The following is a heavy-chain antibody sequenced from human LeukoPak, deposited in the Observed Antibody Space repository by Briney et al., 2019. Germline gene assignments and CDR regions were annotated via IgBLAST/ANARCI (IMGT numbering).Heavy chain of an antibody. D-gene: IGHD6-13*01. CDR1: GGTFSSYG. V-gene: IGHV1-69*05. J-gene: IGHJ5*02. CDR2: IIPIFGTA. Sequence: SVKVSCKASGGTFSSYGISWVRQAPGQGLEWMGWIIPIFGTANYAQKFQGRVTITTDESTSTAYMELSSLRSEDTAVYYCARVSIAAAFNWFDPWGQGTLVTVSS. CDR3: ARVSIAAAFNWFDP.